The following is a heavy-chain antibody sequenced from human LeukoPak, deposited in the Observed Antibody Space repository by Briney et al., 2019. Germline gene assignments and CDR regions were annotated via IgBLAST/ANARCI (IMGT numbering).Heavy chain of an antibody. J-gene: IGHJ4*02. Sequence: GRSLRLSCAASGFTLSCCGMHWVRRAPGKGLEWVAYTSYDGSNENYIESVKGRFIISRDNSRNTLHLQMNSLRAEDTALYYCARWDGGDEGRLRYWDQGTLVTVSS. D-gene: IGHD2-21*02. V-gene: IGHV3-33*05. CDR2: TSYDGSNE. CDR3: ARWDGGDEGRLRY. CDR1: GFTLSCCG.